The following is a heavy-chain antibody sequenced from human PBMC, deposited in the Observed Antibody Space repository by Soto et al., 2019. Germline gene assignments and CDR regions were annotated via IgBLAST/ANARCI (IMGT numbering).Heavy chain of an antibody. CDR3: ATRSVAGTVFDY. D-gene: IGHD6-19*01. Sequence: SETLSLPCAVYGGSFSGYYWSWIRQPPGKGLEWIGEINHTGSTNYNPSLKSRVTISVDTSKNQFSLKLSSVTAADTAVYYCATRSVAGTVFDYWGQGTLVSVSS. J-gene: IGHJ4*02. CDR1: GGSFSGYY. CDR2: INHTGST. V-gene: IGHV4-34*01.